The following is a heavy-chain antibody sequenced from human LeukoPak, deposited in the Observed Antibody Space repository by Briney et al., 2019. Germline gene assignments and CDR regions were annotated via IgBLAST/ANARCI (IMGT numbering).Heavy chain of an antibody. Sequence: SETLSLTCAVYGGSFSGYYWSWIRQPPGKGLEWIGEINHSGSTNYNPSLKSRVAISVDTSKNQFSLKLSSVTAADTAVYYCARGGGIKPKSYYYYYYMDVWGKGTTVTVSS. CDR1: GGSFSGYY. D-gene: IGHD3-16*01. CDR2: INHSGST. V-gene: IGHV4-34*01. CDR3: ARGGGIKPKSYYYYYYMDV. J-gene: IGHJ6*03.